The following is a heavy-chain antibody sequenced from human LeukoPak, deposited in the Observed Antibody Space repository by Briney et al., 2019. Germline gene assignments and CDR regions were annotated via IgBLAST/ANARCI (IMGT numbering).Heavy chain of an antibody. J-gene: IGHJ4*02. Sequence: HPGGSLRLSCAASGFTFVSYAMTWVRQAPGKGLAWVSAINGGGDTTYYADSVKGRFTISRDKSKNTMYLKMNSLKAAATALYYCAKARDTYGYRRFDFWGQGPLVTVSS. V-gene: IGHV3-23*01. CDR3: AKARDTYGYRRFDF. CDR1: GFTFVSYA. CDR2: INGGGDTT. D-gene: IGHD5-18*01.